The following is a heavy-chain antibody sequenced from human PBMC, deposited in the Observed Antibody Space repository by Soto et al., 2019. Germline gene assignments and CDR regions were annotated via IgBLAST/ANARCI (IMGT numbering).Heavy chain of an antibody. CDR2: ISSSSSTI. D-gene: IGHD5-12*01. Sequence: GGSLRLSCAASGFTFSSYSMNWVRQAPGKGLEWVSYISSSSSTIYYADSVKGRFTISRDNAKNSLYLQMNSLRAEDTAVYYCARVIVATWYAFDIWGQGTMVTVSS. J-gene: IGHJ3*02. V-gene: IGHV3-48*01. CDR3: ARVIVATWYAFDI. CDR1: GFTFSSYS.